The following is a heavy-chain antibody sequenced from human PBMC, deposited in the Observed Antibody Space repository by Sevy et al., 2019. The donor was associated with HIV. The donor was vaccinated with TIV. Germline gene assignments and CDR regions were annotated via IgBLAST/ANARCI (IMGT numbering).Heavy chain of an antibody. CDR2: ISGYDGKT. CDR1: GYTFSGYG. V-gene: IGHV1-18*04. Sequence: ASVKVSCKASGYTFSGYGISWVRQAPGQGLEWMGWISGYDGKTNYAQKVQGRVTMTRDTSTSTAYTELRSLRSDDTAVYYCARDAIFGANPFDYWGQGTLVTVSS. CDR3: ARDAIFGANPFDY. J-gene: IGHJ4*02. D-gene: IGHD3-3*01.